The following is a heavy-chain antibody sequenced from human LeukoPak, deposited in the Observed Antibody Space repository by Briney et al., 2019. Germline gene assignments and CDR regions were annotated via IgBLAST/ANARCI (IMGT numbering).Heavy chain of an antibody. CDR2: IIPIFGTA. D-gene: IGHD2-15*01. CDR1: GGTFSSYA. J-gene: IGHJ3*02. Sequence: GASVKVSCKASGGTFSSYAISWVRQAPGQGLEWMGGIIPIFGTANYAQKFQGRVTITADESTSTAYMELSSLRSEDTAVYYCARAKVRDFRYCSGGSCYDAFDIWGQGTMVTVSS. V-gene: IGHV1-69*01. CDR3: ARAKVRDFRYCSGGSCYDAFDI.